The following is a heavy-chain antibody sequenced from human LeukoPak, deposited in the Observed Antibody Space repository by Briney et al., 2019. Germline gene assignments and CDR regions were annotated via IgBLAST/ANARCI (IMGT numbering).Heavy chain of an antibody. CDR1: GFTFARYS. J-gene: IGHJ4*02. Sequence: GGSLRLSCAASGFTFARYSMNWVRQAPGKGLEWVSSISSSSSNIYYADSVKGRLTISRDNSNNILYLQLSSLRVEDTAVYYCAKDLSDNYNLFDYWGQGTLVTVSS. CDR3: AKDLSDNYNLFDY. V-gene: IGHV3-21*04. CDR2: ISSSSSNI. D-gene: IGHD1-1*01.